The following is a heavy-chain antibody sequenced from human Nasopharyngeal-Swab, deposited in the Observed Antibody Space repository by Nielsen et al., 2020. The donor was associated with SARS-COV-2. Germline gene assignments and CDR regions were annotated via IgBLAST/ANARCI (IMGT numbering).Heavy chain of an antibody. V-gene: IGHV3-30-3*01. CDR1: GFTLSSYA. CDR3: VRDSRKYCRNIDRYMGNWFDP. Sequence: GESLKISCAASGFTLSSYAMHWVRQAPGTGLEWVAVISHDETNKDYAESVKGRFSVSRDNSKNTVYLQMSSLRSEDTAIYYCVRDSRKYCRNIDRYMGNWFDPWGQGTLVTVSS. CDR2: ISHDETNK. D-gene: IGHD2/OR15-2a*01. J-gene: IGHJ5*02.